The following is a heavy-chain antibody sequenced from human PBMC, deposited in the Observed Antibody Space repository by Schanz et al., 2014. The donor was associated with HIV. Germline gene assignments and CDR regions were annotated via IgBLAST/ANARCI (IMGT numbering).Heavy chain of an antibody. J-gene: IGHJ4*02. V-gene: IGHV4-34*01. CDR1: GGSFNGDY. CDR3: ARDGGRRGGQRQLFAY. Sequence: QVQLQQWGAGLLKPSETLSLTCAVYGGSFNGDYWTWLRQPPGKALEWIGEINHSGRASIHPSLRSRVTMSVDPSKNQFSLKLSSVTAADTAFYYCARDGGRRGGQRQLFAYGGQGTLVTVSS. D-gene: IGHD1-1*01. CDR2: INHSGRA.